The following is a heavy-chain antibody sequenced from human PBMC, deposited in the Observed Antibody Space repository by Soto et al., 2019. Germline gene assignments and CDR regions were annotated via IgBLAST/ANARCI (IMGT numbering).Heavy chain of an antibody. CDR3: AGTGPTYGFDV. D-gene: IGHD2-8*02. CDR1: GGSFSGYY. CDR2: VNHSGST. V-gene: IGHV4-34*01. Sequence: QVQLQQWGAGLLKPSETLSLTCAVYGGSFSGYYWSCIRQPPGKGLEWIGEVNHSGSTTYNSSLKSRVTISVDTASNQFSLRLTSATAADTAVYFCAGTGPTYGFDVWGQGTLVIVSS. J-gene: IGHJ3*01.